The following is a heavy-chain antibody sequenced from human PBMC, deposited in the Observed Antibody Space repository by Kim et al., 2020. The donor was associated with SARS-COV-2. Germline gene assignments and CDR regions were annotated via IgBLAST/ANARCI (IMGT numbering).Heavy chain of an antibody. Sequence: GGSLRLSCAASGFTFGSYGMSWVRQAPGKGLEWVANIKQDGGGKYYADSVKGRFTISRDNTKNSLYLQMNSLRTEDTAVYYCAKDVGGRWHDDYYCMKV. CDR3: AKDVGGRWHDDYYCMKV. D-gene: IGHD1-1*01. J-gene: IGHJ6*03. V-gene: IGHV3-7*03. CDR2: IKQDGGGK. CDR1: GFTFGSYG.